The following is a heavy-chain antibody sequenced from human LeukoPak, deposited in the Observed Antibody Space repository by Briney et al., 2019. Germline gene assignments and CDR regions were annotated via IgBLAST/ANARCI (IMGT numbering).Heavy chain of an antibody. CDR2: ISANSGSGGGT. D-gene: IGHD3-10*01. Sequence: GGSLRLSCAASGLTFSTYVMNWVRQAPGRGLEWVSGISANSGSGGGTYYADSVKGRFTIFRDNSKNTVYLQMNSLRAEDTAAYYCAKCLSPYYGGSGSFSPFDFWGQGTLVSVSS. CDR3: AKCLSPYYGGSGSFSPFDF. J-gene: IGHJ4*02. CDR1: GLTFSTYV. V-gene: IGHV3-23*01.